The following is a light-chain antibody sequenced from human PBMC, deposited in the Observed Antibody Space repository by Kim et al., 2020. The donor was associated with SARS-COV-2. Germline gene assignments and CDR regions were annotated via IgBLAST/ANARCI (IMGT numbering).Light chain of an antibody. V-gene: IGKV1-5*03. J-gene: IGKJ4*01. CDR3: KQYKENPLT. CDR1: TMMESQ. Sequence: PVGCRASITNLERTMMESQVWGYQQKPGKTPQLRIYRASRGESGVPERVGGRGSGTEFTLSISSLQPEDVAGYYCKQYKENPLTFGGGTKVDIK. CDR2: RAS.